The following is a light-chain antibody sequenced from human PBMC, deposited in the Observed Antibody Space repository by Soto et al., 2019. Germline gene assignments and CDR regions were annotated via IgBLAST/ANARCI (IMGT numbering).Light chain of an antibody. Sequence: SVLTQPPSVSGAPGQRVTISCTGSSSNIGAGYDVHWYQQLPGTAPKLLIYGNSNRPSGVPDRFSGSKSGTSASLAITGLQAEDEADYYCQSYDSSLVVFGGGTKVTVL. CDR3: QSYDSSLVV. CDR2: GNS. J-gene: IGLJ2*01. CDR1: SSNIGAGYD. V-gene: IGLV1-40*01.